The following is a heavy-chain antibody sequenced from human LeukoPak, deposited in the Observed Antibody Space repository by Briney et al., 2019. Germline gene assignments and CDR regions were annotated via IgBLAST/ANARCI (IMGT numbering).Heavy chain of an antibody. CDR1: GFTFSSYS. V-gene: IGHV3-48*02. Sequence: GGSLRLSCAASGFTFSSYSMKWVRQAPGKALEWVSYISSTSRTIFYADSVKGRFTISRDNAKNSLYLQMNSLRDEDTAVYYCAKGRDSSSWYLVDYWGQGTLVTVSS. CDR2: ISSTSRTI. D-gene: IGHD6-13*01. CDR3: AKGRDSSSWYLVDY. J-gene: IGHJ4*02.